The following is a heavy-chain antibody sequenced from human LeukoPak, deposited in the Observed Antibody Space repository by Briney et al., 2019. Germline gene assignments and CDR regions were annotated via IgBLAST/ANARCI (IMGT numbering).Heavy chain of an antibody. CDR1: GFTFTTYW. CDR3: ARAVTSTEGY. J-gene: IGHJ4*02. V-gene: IGHV3-7*03. CDR2: INQDGSEK. Sequence: GGSLRLSCAASGFTFTTYWMTWVRQAPGKGLEWVASINQDGSEKYYVDSAKGRFTISRDNAQKSLYLEMKSLSAKDTAVYYCARAVTSTEGYWGQGTLVTVSS.